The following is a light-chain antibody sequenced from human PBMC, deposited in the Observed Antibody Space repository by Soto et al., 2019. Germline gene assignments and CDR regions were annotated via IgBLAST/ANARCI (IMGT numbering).Light chain of an antibody. V-gene: IGLV2-14*01. CDR1: SSDVGSYNS. J-gene: IGLJ2*01. CDR3: SSYTSSKNVV. CDR2: DVS. Sequence: QSALTQPASVSGSPGQSITISCAGTSSDVGSYNSVSWYQQHPGKAPKLMIYDVSYRPSGVSDRFSASKSGNTASLTISGLQAEDEADYYCSSYTSSKNVVFGGGTQLTVL.